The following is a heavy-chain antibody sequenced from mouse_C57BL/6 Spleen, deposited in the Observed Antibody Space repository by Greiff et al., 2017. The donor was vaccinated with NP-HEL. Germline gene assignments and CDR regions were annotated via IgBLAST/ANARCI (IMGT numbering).Heavy chain of an antibody. CDR1: GFSLTSYG. Sequence: QVQLKESGPGLVAPSQSLSITCTVSGFSLTSYGVHWVRQPPGKGLEWLVVIWSDGSTTYNSALKSRLSISKDNSKSQVFLKMNSLQTDDTAMYYCARHKRYEYYAMDYWGQGTSVTVSS. CDR3: ARHKRYEYYAMDY. CDR2: IWSDGST. D-gene: IGHD2-14*01. V-gene: IGHV2-6-1*01. J-gene: IGHJ4*01.